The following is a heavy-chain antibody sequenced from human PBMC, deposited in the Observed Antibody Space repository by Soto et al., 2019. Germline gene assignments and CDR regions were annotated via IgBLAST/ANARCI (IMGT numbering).Heavy chain of an antibody. Sequence: SVKVSCKASGGTFSSYAISWVRQAPGQGLEWMGGIIPIFGTANYAQKLQGRVTITADESTSTAYMELSSLRSEDTAVYYCARVSVLASSSWYYYYGMDVWGQGTTVTVSS. D-gene: IGHD6-13*01. CDR2: IIPIFGTA. V-gene: IGHV1-69*13. J-gene: IGHJ6*02. CDR3: ARVSVLASSSWYYYYGMDV. CDR1: GGTFSSYA.